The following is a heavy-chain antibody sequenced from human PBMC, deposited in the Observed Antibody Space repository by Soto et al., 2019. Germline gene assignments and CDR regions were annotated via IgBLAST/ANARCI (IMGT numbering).Heavy chain of an antibody. CDR1: GFTFSLYW. J-gene: IGHJ4*02. D-gene: IGHD3-3*01. V-gene: IGHV3-21*01. CDR3: ARDQEGFLEWLFRPLDY. CDR2: MSGSGANI. Sequence: PGGSLRLSYAASGFTFSLYWMHWVRQVPGKGLEWVSSMSGSGANIYYADSVKGRFTISRDNAKNSLYLQMNSLRAEDTAVYYCARDQEGFLEWLFRPLDYWGQGTLVTVSS.